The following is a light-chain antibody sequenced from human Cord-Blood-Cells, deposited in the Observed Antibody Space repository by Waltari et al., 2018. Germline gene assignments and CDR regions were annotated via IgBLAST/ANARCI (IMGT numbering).Light chain of an antibody. J-gene: IGLJ1*01. CDR1: SSDVGSFKL. Sequence: QSALTQPASVSGSPGPSITLPCTRTSSDVGSFKLVPWYQQHPGKAPKLMIYGGSKRPSGVSNRFSGSKSGNTASLTISGLQAEDEADYYCCSYAGSSTFYVFGTGTKVTVL. CDR2: GGS. V-gene: IGLV2-23*01. CDR3: CSYAGSSTFYV.